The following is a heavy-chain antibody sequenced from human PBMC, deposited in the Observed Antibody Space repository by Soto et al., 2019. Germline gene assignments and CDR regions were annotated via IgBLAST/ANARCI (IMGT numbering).Heavy chain of an antibody. CDR3: ARGAYSDSSSYFDY. D-gene: IGHD6-6*01. J-gene: IGHJ4*02. V-gene: IGHV4-30-4*01. CDR1: GDSISSGDHY. Sequence: QVQLQESGPGLVKPSQTLSLTCTVSGDSISSGDHYWSWIRQLPGKGLESIGYIYYSGATYSRPSLQSRVTISVDTSTNQFSLKLNSVTAADTAVYYCARGAYSDSSSYFDYWGQGTLVPVSS. CDR2: IYYSGAT.